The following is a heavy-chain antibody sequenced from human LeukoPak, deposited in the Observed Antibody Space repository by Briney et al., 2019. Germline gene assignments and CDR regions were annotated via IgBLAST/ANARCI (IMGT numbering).Heavy chain of an antibody. Sequence: PSETLSLTCTVSGGSISSYYWSWIRQPPGKGLEWIGYIYYSGSTNYNPSLKSRVTISVDTSKNQFSLKLSSVTAADTAVYYCARDRSYYDSSGYYPGTFDYWGQGTLVTVSS. D-gene: IGHD3-22*01. CDR3: ARDRSYYDSSGYYPGTFDY. CDR2: IYYSGST. V-gene: IGHV4-59*01. J-gene: IGHJ4*02. CDR1: GGSISSYY.